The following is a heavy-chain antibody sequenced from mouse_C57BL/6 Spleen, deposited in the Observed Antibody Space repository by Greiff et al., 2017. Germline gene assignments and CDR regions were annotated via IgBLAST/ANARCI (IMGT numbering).Heavy chain of an antibody. CDR1: GYTFTEYT. D-gene: IGHD1-1*01. V-gene: IGHV1-62-2*01. CDR2: FYPGSGSI. CDR3: ARHEGPLYGSSCYFDY. J-gene: IGHJ2*01. Sequence: QVQLKESGAELVKPGASVKLSCKASGYTFTEYTIHWVKQRSGQGLEWIGWFYPGSGSIKYNEKFKDKATLTADKSSSTVYMELSRLTSEDSAVYFCARHEGPLYGSSCYFDYWGQGTTLTVSS.